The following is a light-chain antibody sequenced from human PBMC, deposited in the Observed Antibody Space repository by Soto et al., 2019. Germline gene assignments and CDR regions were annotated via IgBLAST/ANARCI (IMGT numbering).Light chain of an antibody. CDR1: QSVSSN. V-gene: IGKV3-15*01. CDR2: GAS. J-gene: IGKJ5*01. Sequence: EIVMTQSPATLSVSPGERATLSCRASQSVSSNLAWYQQKPGQAPRLLIYGASTRATGIPARFSGSGSGTEFTLTISSLQSDDVAVYYCQQYNNWPPITVGQGTRLEIK. CDR3: QQYNNWPPIT.